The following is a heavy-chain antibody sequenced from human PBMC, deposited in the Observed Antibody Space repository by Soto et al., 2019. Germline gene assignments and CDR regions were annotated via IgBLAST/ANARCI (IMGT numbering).Heavy chain of an antibody. CDR1: GGTFSSYA. V-gene: IGHV1-69*13. D-gene: IGHD3-3*01. J-gene: IGHJ4*02. Sequence: SVKVSCKASGGTFSSYAISWVRQAPGQGLEWMGGIIPIFGTANYAQKFQGRVTITADESTSTAYMELSSLRSEDTAVYYCAYTYYDFWSGSPSHFDYWGQGTLVTVSS. CDR2: IIPIFGTA. CDR3: AYTYYDFWSGSPSHFDY.